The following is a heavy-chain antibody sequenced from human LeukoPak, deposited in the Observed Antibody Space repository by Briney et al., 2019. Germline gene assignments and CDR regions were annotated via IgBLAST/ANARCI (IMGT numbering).Heavy chain of an antibody. Sequence: PSETLSLTCAVYGGSFSGYYWSWIRQPPGKGLEWIGSIYYSGSTYYNPSLKSRVTISVDTSKNQFSLKLSSVTAADTAVYYCARIHYGSGSWRNDYWGQGTLVTVSS. J-gene: IGHJ4*02. CDR1: GGSFSGYY. D-gene: IGHD3-10*01. CDR3: ARIHYGSGSWRNDY. V-gene: IGHV4-34*01. CDR2: IYYSGST.